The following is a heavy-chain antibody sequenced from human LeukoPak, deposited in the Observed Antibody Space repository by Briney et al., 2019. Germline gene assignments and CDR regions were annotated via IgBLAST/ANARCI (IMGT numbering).Heavy chain of an antibody. CDR2: IYHSGST. J-gene: IGHJ5*02. CDR3: ARDLIASGYYYSNWFDP. D-gene: IGHD3-22*01. CDR1: GYSISSGYY. V-gene: IGHV4-38-2*02. Sequence: SETLPLTCAVSGYSISSGYYWGWIRQPPGKGLEWIGSIYHSGSTYYNPSLKSRVTISVDTSKNQFSLKLSSVTAADTAVYYCARDLIASGYYYSNWFDPWGQGTLVTVSS.